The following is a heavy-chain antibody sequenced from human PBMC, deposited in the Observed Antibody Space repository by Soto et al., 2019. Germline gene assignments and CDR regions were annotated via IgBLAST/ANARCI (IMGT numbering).Heavy chain of an antibody. J-gene: IGHJ4*02. Sequence: SETLSLTCTVSGGSISSYYWSWIRQPPGKGLEWIGYIYYSGSTNYNPSLKSRVTISVDTSKNQFSLKLSSVTAADTAVYYCASLGGLRYFDWWIDYWGQGTLVTVSS. D-gene: IGHD3-9*01. V-gene: IGHV4-59*01. CDR2: IYYSGST. CDR3: ASLGGLRYFDWWIDY. CDR1: GGSISSYY.